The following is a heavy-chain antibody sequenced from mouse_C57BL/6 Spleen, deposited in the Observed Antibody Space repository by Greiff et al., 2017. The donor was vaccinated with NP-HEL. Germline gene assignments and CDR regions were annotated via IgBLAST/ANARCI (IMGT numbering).Heavy chain of an antibody. J-gene: IGHJ3*01. CDR3: ARDDYDDGVFAY. Sequence: VKLQQSGAELARPGASVKLSCKASGYTFTSYGISWVKQRTGQGLEWIGEIYPRSGNTYYNEKFKGKATLTADKSSSTAYMELRSLTSEDSAVYFCARDDYDDGVFAYWGQGTLVTVSA. V-gene: IGHV1-81*01. CDR2: IYPRSGNT. D-gene: IGHD2-4*01. CDR1: GYTFTSYG.